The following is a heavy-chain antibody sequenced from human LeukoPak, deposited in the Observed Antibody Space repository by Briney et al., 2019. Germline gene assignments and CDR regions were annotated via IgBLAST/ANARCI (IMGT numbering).Heavy chain of an antibody. J-gene: IGHJ4*02. CDR2: IWYDGSNK. D-gene: IGHD3-10*01. CDR3: VRDYYYGSGTKGVFDY. V-gene: IGHV3-33*01. CDR1: GFTFRNYG. Sequence: GGSLRLSCAVSGFTFRNYGMHWVRQAPGKGLEWVSVIWYDGSNKYYADSVKGRFTISRDNSKNTLNLQMNSLRAEDTAVYYCVRDYYYGSGTKGVFDYWGQGTLVTDSS.